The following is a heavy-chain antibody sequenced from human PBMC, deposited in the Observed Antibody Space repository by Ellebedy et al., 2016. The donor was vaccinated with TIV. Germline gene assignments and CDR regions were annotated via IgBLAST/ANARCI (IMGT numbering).Heavy chain of an antibody. J-gene: IGHJ4*02. D-gene: IGHD1-26*01. CDR3: ARDKVVGATLLDY. CDR2: IKQDGSEK. V-gene: IGHV3-7*01. Sequence: GESLKISCTASGFTFSNYWMTWVRQAPGKGLEWVANIKQDGSEKYYVDSVKGRFTISRDNAKNSLYLQMDSLRAEETAVYYCARDKVVGATLLDYWGQGTLVTVSS. CDR1: GFTFSNYW.